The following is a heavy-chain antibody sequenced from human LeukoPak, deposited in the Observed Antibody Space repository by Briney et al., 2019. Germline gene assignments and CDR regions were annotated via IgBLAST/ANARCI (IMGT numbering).Heavy chain of an antibody. D-gene: IGHD6-19*01. V-gene: IGHV1-3*01. CDR2: INAGNGNT. CDR3: ARSGSSGWYILVPDDDAFDI. CDR1: GYTFTSYA. Sequence: ASVKVSCKASGYTFTSYAMHWVRQAPGQRLEWMGWINAGNGNTKYSQKFQGRVTITRDTSASTAYMELSSLRSEDTAVYYCARSGSSGWYILVPDDDAFDIWGQGTMVTVSS. J-gene: IGHJ3*02.